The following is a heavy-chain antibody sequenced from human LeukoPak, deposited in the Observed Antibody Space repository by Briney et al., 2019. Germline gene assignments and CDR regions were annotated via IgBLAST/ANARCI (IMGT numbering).Heavy chain of an antibody. CDR2: IYYSGST. V-gene: IGHV4-31*03. CDR1: GGSISSGGYY. Sequence: SSETLSLTCTVSGGSISSGGYYWSWIRQHPGKGLEWIGYIYYSGSTYYNPSLKSRVTISVDTSKNQFSLKLSSVTPEDTAVYYCARSSGHIDYWGQGTLVTVSS. J-gene: IGHJ4*02. CDR3: ARSSGHIDY. D-gene: IGHD3-22*01.